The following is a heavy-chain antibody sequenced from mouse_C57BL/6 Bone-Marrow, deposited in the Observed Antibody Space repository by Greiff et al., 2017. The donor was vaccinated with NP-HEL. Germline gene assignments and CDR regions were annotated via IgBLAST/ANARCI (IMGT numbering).Heavy chain of an antibody. CDR2: IYPRSGNT. CDR1: GYTFTSYG. V-gene: IGHV1-81*01. Sequence: VQLQQSGAELARPGASVKLSCKASGYTFTSYGISWVKQRTGQGLEWIGEIYPRSGNTYYNEKFKGKATLTADKSSSTAYMELRSLTSEDSAVYFCATYIKRAMDYWGQGTSVTVSS. D-gene: IGHD2-5*01. J-gene: IGHJ4*01. CDR3: ATYIKRAMDY.